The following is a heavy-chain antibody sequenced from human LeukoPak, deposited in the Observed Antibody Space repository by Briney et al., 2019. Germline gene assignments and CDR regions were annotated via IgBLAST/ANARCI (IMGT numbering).Heavy chain of an antibody. V-gene: IGHV3-7*01. Sequence: GGSMRLSCAASGFTFSGYWMSWVRQAPGKGLEWVANIKQDGSEKYYVDSVKGRFTISRDNAKNSLYLQMNSLRAEDTAVYYCARDYGDYEGYFDYWGQGTLVTVSS. CDR3: ARDYGDYEGYFDY. D-gene: IGHD4-17*01. J-gene: IGHJ4*02. CDR2: IKQDGSEK. CDR1: GFTFSGYW.